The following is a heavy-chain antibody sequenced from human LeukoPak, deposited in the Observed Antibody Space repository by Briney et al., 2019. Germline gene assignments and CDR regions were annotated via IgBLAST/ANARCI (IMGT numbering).Heavy chain of an antibody. Sequence: SETLSLTCTVSDGSMRSYYWGWIRQPPAKGLQWIGYVHYGGSTNYNPSLTSRVTISVDTSKNQFSLTLRSVTAADTAVYYCARGTKKPYRYSSTWYVDYWGQGTLVTVSS. V-gene: IGHV4-59*01. CDR3: ARGTKKPYRYSSTWYVDY. CDR2: VHYGGST. CDR1: DGSMRSYY. D-gene: IGHD6-13*01. J-gene: IGHJ4*02.